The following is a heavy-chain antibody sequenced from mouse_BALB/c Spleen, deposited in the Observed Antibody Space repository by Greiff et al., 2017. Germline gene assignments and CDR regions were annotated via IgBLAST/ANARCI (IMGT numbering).Heavy chain of an antibody. CDR3: ARRGYDYDGFAY. D-gene: IGHD2-4*01. J-gene: IGHJ3*01. Sequence: VQLQQSGAELVRPGSSVKISCKASGYAFSSYWMNWVKQRPGQGLEWIGQIYPGDGDTNYNGKFKGKATLTADKSSSTAYMQLSSLTSEDSAVYFCARRGYDYDGFAYWGQGTLVTVSA. V-gene: IGHV1-80*01. CDR2: IYPGDGDT. CDR1: GYAFSSYW.